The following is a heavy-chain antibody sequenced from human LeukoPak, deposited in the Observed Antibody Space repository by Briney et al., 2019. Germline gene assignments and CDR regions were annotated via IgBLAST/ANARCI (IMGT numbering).Heavy chain of an antibody. CDR2: INPNSGGT. CDR1: GYTLTGYY. J-gene: IGHJ4*02. CDR3: ARVSMVVVATTYSDGYYFDY. Sequence: ASVKVSCKASGYTLTGYYMHWVRQAPGQGLEWMGWINPNSGGTNYAQKFQGRVTMTRDTSISTAYMELSRLRSDDTAVYYCARVSMVVVATTYSDGYYFDYWGQGTLVTVSS. D-gene: IGHD2-15*01. V-gene: IGHV1-2*02.